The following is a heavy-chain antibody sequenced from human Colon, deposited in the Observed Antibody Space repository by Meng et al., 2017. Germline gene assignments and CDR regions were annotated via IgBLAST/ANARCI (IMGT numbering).Heavy chain of an antibody. Sequence: EVQLVESGGGLVKPGESLRGSCEASGFTFSLYAINWVRQAPGEGLEWVASITSSSNYIHYSDSVKGRFTVSRDNARNSSYLQMNSLRADDTAIYYCARVGTARPFDYWGQGTLVTVSS. CDR2: ITSSSNYI. J-gene: IGHJ4*02. CDR1: GFTFSLYA. CDR3: ARVGTARPFDY. V-gene: IGHV3-21*06. D-gene: IGHD1-1*01.